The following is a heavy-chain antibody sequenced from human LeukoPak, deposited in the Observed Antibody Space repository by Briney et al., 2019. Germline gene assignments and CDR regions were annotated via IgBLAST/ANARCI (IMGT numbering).Heavy chain of an antibody. CDR2: IYHSGRT. V-gene: IGHV4-4*02. CDR1: GGSISSSNW. CDR3: ARHVGYSSSWYAAGFDY. Sequence: SETLSLTCAVSGGSISSSNWGNGVRQPPGKGLEWNAQIYHSGRTNYNPSLKTRVTISVDTPKNQFALKLSSVTAADTAVYYCARHVGYSSSWYAAGFDYWGQGTLVTVSS. D-gene: IGHD6-13*01. J-gene: IGHJ4*02.